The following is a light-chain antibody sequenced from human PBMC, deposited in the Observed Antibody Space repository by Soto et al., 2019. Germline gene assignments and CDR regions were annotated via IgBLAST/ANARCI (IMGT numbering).Light chain of an antibody. J-gene: IGLJ3*02. V-gene: IGLV1-44*01. Sequence: QSVLTQPPSASGTPGQRVTISCSGSSSNIGTTTVKLYQLVPGMAPKLLIYSDNERPSGVPDRFSGSKSGTSASLAISGLKSEDEADYCCAAWDDSLKAWLFGGGTKLHVL. CDR3: AAWDDSLKAWL. CDR2: SDN. CDR1: SSNIGTTT.